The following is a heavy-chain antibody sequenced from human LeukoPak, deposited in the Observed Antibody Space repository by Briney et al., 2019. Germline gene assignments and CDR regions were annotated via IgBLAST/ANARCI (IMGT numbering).Heavy chain of an antibody. Sequence: ASVKVSCKASGYTFTSYDINWVRQATGQGLEWMGWMNPNSGNTGYAQKFQGRVTMTRNTSISTAYMELSSLRSEDTAVYYCARGPEQLVRWELLVWFDPWGQGTLVTVSS. CDR3: ARGPEQLVRWELLVWFDP. J-gene: IGHJ5*02. CDR1: GYTFTSYD. D-gene: IGHD1-26*01. CDR2: MNPNSGNT. V-gene: IGHV1-8*01.